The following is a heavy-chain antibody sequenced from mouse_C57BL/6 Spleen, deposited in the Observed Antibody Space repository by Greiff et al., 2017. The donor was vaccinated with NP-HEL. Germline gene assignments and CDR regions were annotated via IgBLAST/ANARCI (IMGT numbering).Heavy chain of an antibody. CDR3: ARYDYGSSHYFDY. J-gene: IGHJ2*01. D-gene: IGHD1-1*01. CDR2: IYPGSGST. Sequence: VQLQQSGAELVKPGASVKMSCKASGYTFTSYWITWVKQRPGQGLEWIGDIYPGSGSTNYNEKFKSKATLTVDTSSSTAYMQLSSLTSEDSAVYYCARYDYGSSHYFDYWGQGTTLTVSS. CDR1: GYTFTSYW. V-gene: IGHV1-55*01.